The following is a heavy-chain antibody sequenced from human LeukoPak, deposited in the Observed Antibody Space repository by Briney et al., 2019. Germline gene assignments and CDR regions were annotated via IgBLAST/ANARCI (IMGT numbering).Heavy chain of an antibody. CDR2: ISAYNGNT. D-gene: IGHD3-10*01. J-gene: IGHJ4*02. V-gene: IGHV1-18*01. CDR3: ARELGGDYYGSGSR. Sequence: ASVKVSCKASGYTFTSYGFSWVRQAPGQGLEWMGWISAYNGNTNYAQKLQGRVTMTTDTSTSTAYMELRSLRSDDTAVYYCARELGGDYYGSGSRWGQGTLVTVSS. CDR1: GYTFTSYG.